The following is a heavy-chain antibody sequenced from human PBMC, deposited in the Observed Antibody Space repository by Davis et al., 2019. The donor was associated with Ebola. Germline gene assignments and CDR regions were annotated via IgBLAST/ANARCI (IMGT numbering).Heavy chain of an antibody. D-gene: IGHD4-17*01. J-gene: IGHJ4*02. CDR3: AREVHGKEDLDY. CDR1: GFPSSNYA. V-gene: IGHV3-30*04. CDR2: ASHDGTTT. Sequence: PGGSLRLSCAASGFPSSNYAMHWVRQTPDKGLEWVAVASHDGTTTYYGDSVTGRFTISRDNSKNTLFLQLNRLRSEDTAVYFCAREVHGKEDLDYWGQGTLVTVSS.